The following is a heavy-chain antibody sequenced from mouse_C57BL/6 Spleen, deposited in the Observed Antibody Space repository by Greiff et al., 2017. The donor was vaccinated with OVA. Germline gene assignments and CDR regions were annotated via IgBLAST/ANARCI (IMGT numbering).Heavy chain of an antibody. CDR2: IHPNSGST. CDR3: ARGLTGKGYFDV. Sequence: VQLQQPGAELVKPGASVKLSCKASGYTFTSYWMHWVKQRPGQGLEWIGMIHPNSGSTNYNEKFKSKATLTVDKSSSTAYMQLSSLTSEDSAVYYCARGLTGKGYFDVWGTGTTVTVSS. V-gene: IGHV1-64*01. CDR1: GYTFTSYW. D-gene: IGHD4-1*01. J-gene: IGHJ1*03.